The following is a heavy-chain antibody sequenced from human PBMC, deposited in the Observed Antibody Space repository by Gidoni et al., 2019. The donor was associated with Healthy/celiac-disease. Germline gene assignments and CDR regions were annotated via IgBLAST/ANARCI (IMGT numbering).Heavy chain of an antibody. D-gene: IGHD5-18*01. CDR3: ARVFTNPVDTAMVTTYYYGMDV. CDR2: INSDGSST. V-gene: IGHV3-74*01. Sequence: EVQLVESGGGLVQPGGSLRLSCAASGFTFSSYWMHWVRQAPGKGLVWVSRINSDGSSTSYADSVKGRFTISRDNAKNTLYLQMNSLRAEDTAVYYCARVFTNPVDTAMVTTYYYGMDVWGQGTTVTVSS. J-gene: IGHJ6*02. CDR1: GFTFSSYW.